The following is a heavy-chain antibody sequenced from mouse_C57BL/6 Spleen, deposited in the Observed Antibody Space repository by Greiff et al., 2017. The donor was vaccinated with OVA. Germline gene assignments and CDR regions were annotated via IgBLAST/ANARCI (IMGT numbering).Heavy chain of an antibody. CDR3: ARALTGRWFAY. V-gene: IGHV5-17*01. CDR2: ISSGSSTI. J-gene: IGHJ3*01. D-gene: IGHD4-1*01. Sequence: EVQRVESGGGLVKPGGSLKLSCAASGFTFSDYGMHWVRQAPEKGLEWVAYISSGSSTIYYADTVKGRCTISRDNAKNTLFLQMTSLRSEDTAMDYCARALTGRWFAYWGQGTLVTVSA. CDR1: GFTFSDYG.